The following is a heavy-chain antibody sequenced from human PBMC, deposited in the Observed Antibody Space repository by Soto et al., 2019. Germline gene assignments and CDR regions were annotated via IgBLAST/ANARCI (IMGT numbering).Heavy chain of an antibody. CDR2: ITPSSNYI. CDR3: HCSSFV. J-gene: IGHJ4*02. CDR1: GFTFSSYT. Sequence: EVQLVESGGGLVKPGGSLRLSCAASGFTFSSYTMNWVRQAPGKGLEWVSSITPSSNYIYYADSVKGRFTISRDNAKNSLYLQINSLRAEDTAVYYCHCSSFVWGQGALVTVSS. V-gene: IGHV3-21*06. D-gene: IGHD6-6*01.